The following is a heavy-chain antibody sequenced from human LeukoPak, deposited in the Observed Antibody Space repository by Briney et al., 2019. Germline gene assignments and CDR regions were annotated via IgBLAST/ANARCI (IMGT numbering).Heavy chain of an antibody. Sequence: GGTLRLSCAASGFTFSSYGMSWVRQMPGKGLEWMGIIYPGDSDTRYSPSFQGQVTISADKSISTAYLQWSSLKATDTAMYYCARVPYSSSWGAFDYWGQGTLVTVSS. D-gene: IGHD6-13*01. CDR2: IYPGDSDT. V-gene: IGHV5-51*01. J-gene: IGHJ4*02. CDR3: ARVPYSSSWGAFDY. CDR1: GFTFSSYG.